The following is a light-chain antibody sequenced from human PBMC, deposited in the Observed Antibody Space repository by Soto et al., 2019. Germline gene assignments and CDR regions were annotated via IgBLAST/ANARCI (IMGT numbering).Light chain of an antibody. V-gene: IGKV3-20*01. CDR1: QSVSTSY. Sequence: EIVLTQSPGTLSLSPGERATLSCRASQSVSTSYLAWYQQKPGQAPRLLIYGASSSATGIPDRFSGRGSGAYSTLTFYRLFPEEFAGYHCQQYGSVPHTFGGGSTVEIK. CDR3: QQYGSVPHT. CDR2: GAS. J-gene: IGKJ4*01.